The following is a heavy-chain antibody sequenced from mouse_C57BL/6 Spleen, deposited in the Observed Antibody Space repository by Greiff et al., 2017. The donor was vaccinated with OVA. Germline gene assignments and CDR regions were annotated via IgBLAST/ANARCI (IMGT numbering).Heavy chain of an antibody. J-gene: IGHJ2*01. D-gene: IGHD2-4*01. CDR3: ARRYDYDYFDY. CDR1: GYTFTSYW. V-gene: IGHV1-69*01. Sequence: QVQLQQPVAELVMPGASVKLSCKASGYTFTSYWMHWVKQRPGQGLEWIGEIDPSDSYTNYNQKFKGKSTLTVDKSSSTAYMQLSSLTSEDSAVYYCARRYDYDYFDYWGQGTTLTVSS. CDR2: IDPSDSYT.